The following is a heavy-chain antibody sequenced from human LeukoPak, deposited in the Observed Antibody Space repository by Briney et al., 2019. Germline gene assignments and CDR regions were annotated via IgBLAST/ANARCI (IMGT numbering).Heavy chain of an antibody. CDR1: GGSISSSSYY. D-gene: IGHD6-19*01. CDR3: ARIYSIAVAGT. Sequence: PSETLSLTCTVSGGSISSSSYYWGWTRQPPGKGLEWIGSIYYSGSTYYNPSLKSRVTISVDTSKNQFSLKLSSVTAADTAVYYCARIYSIAVAGTWGQGTLVTVSS. CDR2: IYYSGST. J-gene: IGHJ5*02. V-gene: IGHV4-39*01.